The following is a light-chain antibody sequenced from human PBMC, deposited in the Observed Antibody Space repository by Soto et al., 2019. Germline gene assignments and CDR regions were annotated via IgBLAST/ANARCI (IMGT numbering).Light chain of an antibody. CDR3: CSYAGYTNVV. Sequence: QSALTQPRSVSGSPGQSVTISCTGTSSDVGGYDYVSWYRQHPGEAPRLMIYRVSKRPSGVPDRFSGSKSGNTASLTISGLQAEDGADYYCCSYAGYTNVVFGSGTKVTVL. V-gene: IGLV2-11*01. J-gene: IGLJ1*01. CDR2: RVS. CDR1: SSDVGGYDY.